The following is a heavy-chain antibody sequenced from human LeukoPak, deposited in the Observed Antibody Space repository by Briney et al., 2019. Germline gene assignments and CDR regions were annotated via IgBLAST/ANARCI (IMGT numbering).Heavy chain of an antibody. CDR2: ISTDGKDK. D-gene: IGHD2-2*01. J-gene: IGHJ4*02. CDR1: GFTLSSYA. Sequence: PGGSLRLSCAASGFTLSSYAMHWVRQAPGKGLEWVTVISTDGKDKKYAGSVKGRFAISRDNSKNTLDLQMNSLRVEDTAVYYCAKDQKWGPADYYFDSWGQGTLVTVSS. CDR3: AKDQKWGPADYYFDS. V-gene: IGHV3-30*18.